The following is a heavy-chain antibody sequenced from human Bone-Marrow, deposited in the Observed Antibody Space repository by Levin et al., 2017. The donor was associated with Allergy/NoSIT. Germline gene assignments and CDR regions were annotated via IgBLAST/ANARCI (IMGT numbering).Heavy chain of an antibody. CDR2: IYYMGST. J-gene: IGHJ5*02. CDR3: ARHERKSDWYPAWFDP. Sequence: KASETLSLTCTVSGDSISSNNYYWAWIRQSPGKGLEFLASIYYMGSTYYNPSLKSRVTISIDTSKNQFSLKLPPVTAADSATYYCARHERKSDWYPAWFDPWGQGTRVTVSS. V-gene: IGHV4-39*01. D-gene: IGHD2-21*02. CDR1: GDSISSNNYY.